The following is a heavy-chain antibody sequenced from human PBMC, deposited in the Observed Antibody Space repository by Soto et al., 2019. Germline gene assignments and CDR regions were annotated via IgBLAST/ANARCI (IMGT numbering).Heavy chain of an antibody. CDR3: TRGPRADPYGKGAH. CDR2: ISDDVTST. V-gene: IGHV3-74*01. CDR1: GFTFSMYW. J-gene: IGHJ4*02. Sequence: GGSLRRSCVVSGFTFSMYWMHWVRQVPGQSPFWVSRISDDVTSTNYADSVRGRFTISRDNSKNTLYLQMNNLNPDDTASYYCTRGPRADPYGKGAHWRQGTTVT. D-gene: IGHD2-21*01.